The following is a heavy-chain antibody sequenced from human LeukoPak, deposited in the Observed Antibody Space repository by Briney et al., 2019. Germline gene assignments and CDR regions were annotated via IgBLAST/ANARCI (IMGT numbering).Heavy chain of an antibody. CDR2: IYYSGST. Sequence: KSSETLSLTCTVSGGSISSGDYYWSWIRQPPGKGLEWIGYIYYSGSTYYNPSLKSRVTISVDTSKNQFSLKLSSVTAADTAVYYCARAEMGTMVRGQSDYWGQGTLVTVSS. CDR1: GGSISSGDYY. J-gene: IGHJ4*02. CDR3: ARAEMGTMVRGQSDY. V-gene: IGHV4-30-4*01. D-gene: IGHD3-10*01.